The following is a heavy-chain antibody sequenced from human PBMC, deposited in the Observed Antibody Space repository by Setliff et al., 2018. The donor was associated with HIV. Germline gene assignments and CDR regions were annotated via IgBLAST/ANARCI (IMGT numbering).Heavy chain of an antibody. Sequence: SETLSLTCTVSGGSISSGGYYWSWIRQHPGKGLEWIGYIYYSWNTYYNPSLKSRVTISVDTSKNQFSLKLSSVTAADTAVYYCARHSITLVVGVPERDDAFDIWGQGTMVTVSS. J-gene: IGHJ3*02. D-gene: IGHD3-22*01. CDR2: IYYSWNT. CDR1: GGSISSGGYY. CDR3: ARHSITLVVGVPERDDAFDI. V-gene: IGHV4-39*01.